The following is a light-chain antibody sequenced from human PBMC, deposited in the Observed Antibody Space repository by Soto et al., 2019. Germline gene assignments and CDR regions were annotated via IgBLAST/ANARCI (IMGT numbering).Light chain of an antibody. CDR2: ATS. CDR1: QSVTSNS. J-gene: IGKJ5*01. Sequence: EIVLTQSPGTLSLSPGERASLSCRASQSVTSNSLAWYQQKPGQAPRLLIYATSSRATGIPDRFSGSGSGTDFTLTISRLEPEDCAVYFCHQYGSSPDTFGQGTRLEIK. V-gene: IGKV3-20*01. CDR3: HQYGSSPDT.